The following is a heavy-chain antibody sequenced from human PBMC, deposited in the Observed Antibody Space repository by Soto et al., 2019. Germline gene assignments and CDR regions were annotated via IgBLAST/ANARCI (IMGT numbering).Heavy chain of an antibody. J-gene: IGHJ5*02. Sequence: GGSLRLSGAASGFTFSSYGMHGVRQAPGKGLEWVAVISYDGSNKYYADSVKGRFTIYRDNSKNTLYLQMNSLRAEDTAVYYCAKGHVNIVATMVDPWGQGTLVTVSS. CDR3: AKGHVNIVATMVDP. V-gene: IGHV3-30*18. CDR2: ISYDGSNK. CDR1: GFTFSSYG. D-gene: IGHD5-12*01.